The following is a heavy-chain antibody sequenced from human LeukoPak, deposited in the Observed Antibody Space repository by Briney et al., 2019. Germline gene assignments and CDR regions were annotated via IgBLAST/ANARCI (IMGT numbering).Heavy chain of an antibody. D-gene: IGHD3-3*01. Sequence: GGSLRLSCAASGFILSNYGMHWVRQAPGKGLEWVALVGIDGKVKYYADSVKGRFTISRDNSKNTLYLQMDSLRADDTAVYYCAKEGRMTIFGVVPQGFDYWGQGTLVTVSS. CDR3: AKEGRMTIFGVVPQGFDY. CDR2: VGIDGKVK. J-gene: IGHJ4*02. CDR1: GFILSNYG. V-gene: IGHV3-30*02.